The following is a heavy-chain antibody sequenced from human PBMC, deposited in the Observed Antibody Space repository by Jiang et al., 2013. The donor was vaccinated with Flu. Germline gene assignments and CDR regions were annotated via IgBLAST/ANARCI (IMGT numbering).Heavy chain of an antibody. V-gene: IGHV1-3*01. CDR2: INAGNGNT. J-gene: IGHJ6*02. CDR1: GYTFTSYV. Sequence: GAEVKKPGASVKVSCKASGYTFTSYVMHWVRQAPGQRLEWMGWINAGNGNTKYSQKFQGRVTVTRDTSASTAYMELSSLRSEDTALYYCARGQWERYGMDVWGQGTTVIVSS. D-gene: IGHD1-26*01. CDR3: ARGQWERYGMDV.